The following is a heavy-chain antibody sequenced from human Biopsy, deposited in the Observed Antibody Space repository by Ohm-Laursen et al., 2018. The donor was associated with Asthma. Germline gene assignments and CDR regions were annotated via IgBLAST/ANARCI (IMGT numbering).Heavy chain of an antibody. Sequence: SLRLSCAASGFTFSSYSMNWVRQAPGKGLEWVSYISSSSSTIYYADSVKGRLTISRDNAKNSLYLQMNSLRDEDTAVYYCARMITIFGVVYRGMDVWGQGTTVTVSS. CDR3: ARMITIFGVVYRGMDV. V-gene: IGHV3-48*02. D-gene: IGHD3-3*01. CDR2: ISSSSSTI. J-gene: IGHJ6*02. CDR1: GFTFSSYS.